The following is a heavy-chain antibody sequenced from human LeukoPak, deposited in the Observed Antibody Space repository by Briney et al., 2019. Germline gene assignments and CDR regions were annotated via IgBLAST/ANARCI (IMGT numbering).Heavy chain of an antibody. J-gene: IGHJ4*02. Sequence: ASVKVSCKASGYTFTSYGICWVRQAPGQGLEWMGWISAYNGNTNYAQKLEGRVTMTTDTSTSIAYMELRSLRSDDSAVYYCARVPVVPAAGDYWGQGTLVTVSS. V-gene: IGHV1-18*04. D-gene: IGHD2-2*01. CDR3: ARVPVVPAAGDY. CDR2: ISAYNGNT. CDR1: GYTFTSYG.